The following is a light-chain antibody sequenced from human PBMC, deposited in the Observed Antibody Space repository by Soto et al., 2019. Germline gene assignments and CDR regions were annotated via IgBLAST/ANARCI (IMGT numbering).Light chain of an antibody. V-gene: IGKV1-39*01. CDR3: QHSYITPHT. CDR1: QSISSY. Sequence: DIQMTQSPSSLSASVGDRVTITCRASQSISSYLNWYQQKPGKAPKLLIYAASSLQSGVPSRFSGSASGTDFTLTISSLQPEDFATYYCQHSYITPHTFGQGTRLEIK. J-gene: IGKJ5*01. CDR2: AAS.